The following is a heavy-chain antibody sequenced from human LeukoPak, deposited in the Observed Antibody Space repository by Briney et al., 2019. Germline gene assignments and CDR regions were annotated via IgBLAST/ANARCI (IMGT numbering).Heavy chain of an antibody. CDR2: IWHDGNTQ. CDR3: VSPNSVSGRLWYLAL. V-gene: IGHV3-33*01. D-gene: IGHD6-19*01. J-gene: IGHJ2*01. CDR1: GFTFTTSG. Sequence: GGSLRLSCAASGFTFTTSGMHWVRQAPGKGLEWVAVIWHDGNTQYYADSVKGRFTISRDNSKNTLYLQMNGLRVEDTAIYYCVSPNSVSGRLWYLALWGLGTFVTVSS.